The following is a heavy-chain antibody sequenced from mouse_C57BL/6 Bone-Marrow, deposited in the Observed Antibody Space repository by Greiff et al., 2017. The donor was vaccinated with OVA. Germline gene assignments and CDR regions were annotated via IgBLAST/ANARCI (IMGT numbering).Heavy chain of an antibody. CDR3: ARRPTVVADYAMDY. CDR2: ISSGGSYT. V-gene: IGHV5-6*02. CDR1: GFTFSSYG. J-gene: IGHJ4*01. Sequence: DVMLVESGGDLVKPGGSLKLSCAASGFTFSSYGMSWVRQTPDKRLEWVATISSGGSYTYYPDSVKGRFTISRDNAKNTLYLQMSSLKSEDTAMYYCARRPTVVADYAMDYWGQGTSVTVSS. D-gene: IGHD1-1*01.